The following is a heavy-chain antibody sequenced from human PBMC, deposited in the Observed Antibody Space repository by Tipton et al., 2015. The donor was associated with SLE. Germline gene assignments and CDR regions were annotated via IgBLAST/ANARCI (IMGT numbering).Heavy chain of an antibody. CDR1: GGSISSHY. CDR3: ARGWGDAFDT. CDR2: IYYSGSI. D-gene: IGHD3-16*01. J-gene: IGHJ3*02. V-gene: IGHV4-59*11. Sequence: LRLSCTVSGGSISSHYWSWIRQPPGKGLEWIGYIYYSGSISYNPSLKSRVTISVDTSKNQFSLKLSSVTAADTAVYYCARGWGDAFDTWGQGTMVTVSS.